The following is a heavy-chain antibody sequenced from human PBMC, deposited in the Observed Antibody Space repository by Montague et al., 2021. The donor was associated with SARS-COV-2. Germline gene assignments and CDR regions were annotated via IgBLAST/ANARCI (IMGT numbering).Heavy chain of an antibody. J-gene: IGHJ4*02. CDR3: ARGAGYSYGVDY. CDR1: GGSVSSCSHY. V-gene: IGHV4-61*01. Sequence: SETLSLTCTVSGGSVSSCSHYWIWTRQPPGKGLEFIGYIYYSGSSKYNPSLKSRVTISVDTSTNQVSLKVSSATAADSAVYCCARGAGYSYGVDYWGQGTLVTVSS. D-gene: IGHD5-18*01. CDR2: IYYSGSS.